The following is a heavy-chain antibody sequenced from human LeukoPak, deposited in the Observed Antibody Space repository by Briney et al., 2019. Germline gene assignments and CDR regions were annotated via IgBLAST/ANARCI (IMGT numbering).Heavy chain of an antibody. CDR3: ARDPAVETFDY. D-gene: IGHD6-19*01. CDR2: INPNSGGT. J-gene: IGHJ4*02. CDR1: GYTFTGYY. Sequence: ASVKASCKASGYTFTGYYMHWVRQAPGQGLEWMGWINPNSGGTNYAQKFQGRVTMTRDTSISTAYMELSRLRSEDTGVYYCARDPAVETFDYWGQGTLVTVSP. V-gene: IGHV1-2*02.